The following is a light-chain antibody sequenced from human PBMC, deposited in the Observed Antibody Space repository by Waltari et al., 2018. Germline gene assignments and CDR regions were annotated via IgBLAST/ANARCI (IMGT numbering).Light chain of an antibody. J-gene: IGLJ3*02. Sequence: QLVLTQSPSASASLGASVKLTCTLSSGHSSNIISWLQQRPERGPRYLMKVNSDGRHSKGDVIPDRFSGSSAGAEPHLTISSLQAEDEADYYCETGGHGTWVFGGGTKLTVL. CDR1: SGHSSNI. V-gene: IGLV4-69*01. CDR3: ETGGHGTWV. CDR2: VNSDGRH.